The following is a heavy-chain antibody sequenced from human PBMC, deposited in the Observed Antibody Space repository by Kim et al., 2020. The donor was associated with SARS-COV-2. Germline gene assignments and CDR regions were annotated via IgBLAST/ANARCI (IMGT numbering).Heavy chain of an antibody. J-gene: IGHJ6*02. CDR1: GFTFSSYY. V-gene: IGHV3-7*01. Sequence: GGSLRLSCAASGFTFSSYYMSWVRQAPGKGLEWVANIKQDGSEKYYVDSVKGRFTISRDNAKNSLYLQMNSLRAEDTAVYYCARGSPLLWSASNENYYYGMDVWGQGTTVTVSS. CDR3: ARGSPLLWSASNENYYYGMDV. D-gene: IGHD3-10*02. CDR2: IKQDGSEK.